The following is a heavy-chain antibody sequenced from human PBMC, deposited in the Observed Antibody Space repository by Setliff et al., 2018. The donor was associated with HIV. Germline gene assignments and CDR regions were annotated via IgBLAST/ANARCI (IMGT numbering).Heavy chain of an antibody. CDR2: FWSNGYSK. Sequence: PGGSLRLSCAASGFTFSYYGIHWVRQAPGKGLEWVAVFWSNGYSKYYADSVKGRFTISRDNSQNTLYLQMNSLRAEDTAVYYCAKDEAGGGSCYDYWGQGTLVTVSS. J-gene: IGHJ4*02. CDR1: GFTFSYYG. D-gene: IGHD2-15*01. V-gene: IGHV3-33*06. CDR3: AKDEAGGGSCYDY.